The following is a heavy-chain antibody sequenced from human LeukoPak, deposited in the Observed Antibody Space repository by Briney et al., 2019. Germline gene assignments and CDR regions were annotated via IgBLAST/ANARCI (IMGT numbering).Heavy chain of an antibody. Sequence: SETLSLTCTVSGGSISSYYWSWIRQPPGKGLEWIGYIYYSGSTNYNPSLKSRVTISVGTSKNQFSLKLSSVTAADTAVYYCARVLWFGESYYFDYWGQGTLVTVSS. J-gene: IGHJ4*02. CDR2: IYYSGST. CDR1: GGSISSYY. V-gene: IGHV4-59*01. D-gene: IGHD3-10*01. CDR3: ARVLWFGESYYFDY.